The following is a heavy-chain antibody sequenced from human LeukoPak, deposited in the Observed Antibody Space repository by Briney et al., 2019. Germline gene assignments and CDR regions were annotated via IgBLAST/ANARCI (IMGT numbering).Heavy chain of an antibody. CDR1: GFTFSSYA. V-gene: IGHV3-30-3*01. Sequence: GRSLRLSCAASGFTFSSYAMHWVRQAPGKGLEWVAVISYGGSNKYYADSVKGRFTISRDNSKNTLYLQMNSLRAEDTAVYYCARDAVAYCGGDCNFDYWGQGTLVTVSS. D-gene: IGHD2-21*02. CDR2: ISYGGSNK. CDR3: ARDAVAYCGGDCNFDY. J-gene: IGHJ4*02.